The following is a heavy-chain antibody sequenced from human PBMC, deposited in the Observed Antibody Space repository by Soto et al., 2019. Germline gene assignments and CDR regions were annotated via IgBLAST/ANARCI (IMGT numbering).Heavy chain of an antibody. CDR2: INHSGST. V-gene: IGHV4-34*01. CDR3: AREYVGSSLGVRAVLSLSH. D-gene: IGHD6-13*01. Sequence: QVQLQQWGAGLLKPSETLSLTCAVYGGSFSGYYWSWIRQPPGKGLEWLGEINHSGSTNYHPSLKSRVTISVDTSKNQFSLQLSSVTAADTAVYYCAREYVGSSLGVRAVLSLSHWGQGTLVTVSS. J-gene: IGHJ4*02. CDR1: GGSFSGYY.